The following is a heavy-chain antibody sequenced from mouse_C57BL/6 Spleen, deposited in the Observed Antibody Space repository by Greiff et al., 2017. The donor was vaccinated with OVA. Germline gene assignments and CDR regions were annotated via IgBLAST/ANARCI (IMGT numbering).Heavy chain of an antibody. D-gene: IGHD2-4*01. CDR1: GFNIKDYY. CDR3: TTEGYDYDGDY. J-gene: IGHJ2*01. CDR2: IDPEDGDT. V-gene: IGHV14-1*01. Sequence: VQLKQSGAELVRPGASVKLSCTASGFNIKDYYMHWVKQRPEQGLEWIGRIDPEDGDTEYAPKFQGKATMTADTSSNTAYLQRSSLTSEDTAVYYCTTEGYDYDGDYWGQGTTLTVSS.